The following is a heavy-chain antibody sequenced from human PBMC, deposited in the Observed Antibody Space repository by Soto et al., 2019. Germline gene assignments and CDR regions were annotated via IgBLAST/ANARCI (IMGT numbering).Heavy chain of an antibody. Sequence: ASVKVSCKASGYTFTSYGISWVRQAPGQGLEWMGWISAYNGNTNYAQKLQGRVTMTTDTSTSTAYMELRSLRSDDTAVYYCARDDRYCSGGSCYEGAYYFDYWGQGTLVTVSS. CDR3: ARDDRYCSGGSCYEGAYYFDY. D-gene: IGHD2-15*01. CDR2: ISAYNGNT. V-gene: IGHV1-18*01. CDR1: GYTFTSYG. J-gene: IGHJ4*02.